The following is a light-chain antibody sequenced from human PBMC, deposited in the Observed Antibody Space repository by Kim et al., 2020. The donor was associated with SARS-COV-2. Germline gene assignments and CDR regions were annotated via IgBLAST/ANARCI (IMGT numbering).Light chain of an antibody. V-gene: IGKV3-15*01. Sequence: EVVMTQSPATLSVSPGERATLSCRASQSVNTNLAWYQQQPGQAPRLLIYGASTRATDIPVRFSGSGSGTEFTLIISSLQSEDIAVYYCQQYDNWPPYTFGQGTKLEI. CDR3: QQYDNWPPYT. CDR1: QSVNTN. CDR2: GAS. J-gene: IGKJ2*01.